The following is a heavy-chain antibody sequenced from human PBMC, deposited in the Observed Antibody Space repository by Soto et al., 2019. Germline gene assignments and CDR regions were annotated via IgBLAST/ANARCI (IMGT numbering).Heavy chain of an antibody. CDR2: ISYDGSNK. Sequence: QPGGSLRLSCAASGFTFSSYAMHWVRQAPGKGLEWVAVISYDGSNKYYADSVKGRFTISRDNSKNTLYLQMNSLRAEDTAVYYCARESPEDIFFTEPDFDYWGQGTLVTVSS. D-gene: IGHD2-15*01. CDR3: ARESPEDIFFTEPDFDY. CDR1: GFTFSSYA. V-gene: IGHV3-30-3*01. J-gene: IGHJ4*02.